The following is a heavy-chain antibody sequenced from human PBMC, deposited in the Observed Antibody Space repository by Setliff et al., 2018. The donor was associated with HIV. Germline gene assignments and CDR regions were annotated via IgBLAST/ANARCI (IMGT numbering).Heavy chain of an antibody. CDR1: GGSVGSSSYY. D-gene: IGHD2-2*01. CDR2: IYYTGNT. Sequence: SETLSLTCTVSGGSVGSSSYYWAWIRQPPRKGLEWIGSIYYTGNTKYNPSLESRVTFSIDTSENQFSLRLASVTAADTAIYYCARDDSIVLVPAIMRGDGFDFWGQGRMVTVSS. V-gene: IGHV4-39*07. CDR3: ARDDSIVLVPAIMRGDGFDF. J-gene: IGHJ3*01.